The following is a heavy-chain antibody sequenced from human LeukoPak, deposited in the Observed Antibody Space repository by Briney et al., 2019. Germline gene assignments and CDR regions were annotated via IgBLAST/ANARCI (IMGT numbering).Heavy chain of an antibody. V-gene: IGHV3-23*01. J-gene: IGHJ4*02. D-gene: IGHD1-26*01. CDR2: IIDSGIST. CDR1: GFTFNSYA. Sequence: PGGSLRLSCAASGFTFNSYAMTWVRQAPEKGLEWVSSIIDSGISTYYGDSVKGRFTISRDNSENTLYLQMNSLRAEDTAIYYCAKGSRGNYDYWGQGTLVTVSS. CDR3: AKGSRGNYDY.